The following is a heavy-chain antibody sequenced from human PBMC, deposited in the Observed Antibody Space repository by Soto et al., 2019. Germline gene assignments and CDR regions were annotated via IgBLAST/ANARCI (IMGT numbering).Heavy chain of an antibody. CDR3: ASPYSSETIYYFAS. CDR1: GFTVSSCT. D-gene: IGHD6-19*01. Sequence: GGALRLSSAASGFTVSSCTMLWIRQTPGKGLEWVAFISSDGGSRYYADSMQGRFTISRDNSNNMLYLQMNSLRAEDTPVYYCASPYSSETIYYFASCGQAPLVPV. V-gene: IGHV3-30*17. CDR2: ISSDGGSR. J-gene: IGHJ4*02.